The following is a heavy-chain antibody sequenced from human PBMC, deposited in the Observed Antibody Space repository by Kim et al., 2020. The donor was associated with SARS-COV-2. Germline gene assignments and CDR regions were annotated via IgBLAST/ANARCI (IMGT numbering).Heavy chain of an antibody. CDR3: AKAYDSVANTHYSI. J-gene: IGHJ4*02. D-gene: IGHD3-22*01. V-gene: IGHV3-23*01. CDR1: GFTFSDYS. Sequence: GGSLRLSCAASGFTFSDYSMSWVRQAPGKGLEWVSLISRRGAAASYADSFQGRFTVSRDDSINTLFLQMSGLKAEDTATYYCAKAYDSVANTHYSIWGQGILVTVSS. CDR2: ISRRGAAA.